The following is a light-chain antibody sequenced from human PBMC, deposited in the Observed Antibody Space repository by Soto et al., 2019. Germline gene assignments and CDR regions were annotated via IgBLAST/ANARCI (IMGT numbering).Light chain of an antibody. Sequence: EIVLTQSPATLSLSPGERATLSCRASQSVSGYLAWYQQKPGQAPRLLIHGASNRATGIPARFSGSGSGTDFTLTISSLEPEDFAVYYCQQHSNWPPEYTFGQGSKLEIK. CDR3: QQHSNWPPEYT. CDR2: GAS. V-gene: IGKV3-11*01. J-gene: IGKJ2*01. CDR1: QSVSGY.